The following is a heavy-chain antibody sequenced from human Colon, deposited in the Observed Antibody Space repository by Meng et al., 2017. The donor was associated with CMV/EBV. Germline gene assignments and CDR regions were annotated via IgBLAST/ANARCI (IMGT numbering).Heavy chain of an antibody. D-gene: IGHD5-12*01. CDR1: YTFSSYG. CDR3: ARAREVGYSAYDYYDF. V-gene: IGHV1-18*01. CDR2: LSTYNGNT. Sequence: YTFSSYGISWVRQAPGQGLEWTGWLSTYNGNTDYAQKFQGRVTMTTDTLTSTAYMELTSLKSDDTAVFYCARAREVGYSAYDYYDFWGQGTLVTVSS. J-gene: IGHJ4*02.